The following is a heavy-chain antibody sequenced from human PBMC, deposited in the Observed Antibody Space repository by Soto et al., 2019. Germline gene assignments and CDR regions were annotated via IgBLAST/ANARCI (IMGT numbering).Heavy chain of an antibody. D-gene: IGHD3-16*01. CDR3: AREDIWGSQHFDY. CDR2: IKQDGSEK. V-gene: IGHV3-7*01. J-gene: IGHJ4*01. Sequence: EVQLVESGGGLVQPGGSLRLSCAASGFTFSSYWMSWVRQAPGKGLEWVANIKQDGSEKNYVDSVKGRFTISRDNAKTSLYLQMNSLRAEDRAVYYCAREDIWGSQHFDYWGHGALVTVSS. CDR1: GFTFSSYW.